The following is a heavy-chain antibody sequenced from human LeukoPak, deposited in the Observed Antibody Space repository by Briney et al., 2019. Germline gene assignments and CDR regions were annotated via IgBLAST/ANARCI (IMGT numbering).Heavy chain of an antibody. Sequence: GGSLRLSCAASGVTFSSYAMSWVRQAPGKGLEWVSAISGSGGSTYYADSVKGRFTISRDNSNNTLYLQMNSLRAEDTAVYYCAKDPAYAGHSYYYYGMDVWGQGTPVTVSS. J-gene: IGHJ6*02. CDR1: GVTFSSYA. V-gene: IGHV3-23*01. CDR2: ISGSGGST. D-gene: IGHD4-17*01. CDR3: AKDPAYAGHSYYYYGMDV.